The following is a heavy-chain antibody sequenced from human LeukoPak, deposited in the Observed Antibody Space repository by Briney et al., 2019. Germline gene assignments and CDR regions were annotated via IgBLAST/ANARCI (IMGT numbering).Heavy chain of an antibody. D-gene: IGHD6-19*01. V-gene: IGHV3-30*02. CDR1: GFTFSSYG. CDR3: ARTSVAGTGFDY. CDR2: IRHDGSNK. J-gene: IGHJ4*02. Sequence: GGSLRLSCAASGFTFSSYGMHWVRQAPGKGLEWVAFIRHDGSNKYYADSVKGRFTISRDNSKNTLYLQMNSLRAEDTALYYCARTSVAGTGFDYWGQGTLVTVSS.